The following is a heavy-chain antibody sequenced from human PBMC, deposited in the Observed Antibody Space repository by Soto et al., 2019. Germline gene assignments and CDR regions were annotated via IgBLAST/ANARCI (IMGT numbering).Heavy chain of an antibody. CDR2: ISSSSSTI. J-gene: IGHJ6*03. Sequence: GGSLRLSCAASGFTFSSYSMNWVRQAPGKGLEWVSYISSSSSTIYYADSVKGRFTISRDNAKNSLYLQMNSLRAEDTAVYYCARVACSGGSCYSDDYYYYMDVWGKGTTVTVSS. CDR3: ARVACSGGSCYSDDYYYYMDV. D-gene: IGHD2-15*01. V-gene: IGHV3-48*01. CDR1: GFTFSSYS.